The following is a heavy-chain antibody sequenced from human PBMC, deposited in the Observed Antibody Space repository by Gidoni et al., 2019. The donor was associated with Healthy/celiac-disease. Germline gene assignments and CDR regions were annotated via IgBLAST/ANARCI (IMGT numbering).Heavy chain of an antibody. D-gene: IGHD3-3*01. V-gene: IGHV3-15*01. Sequence: TTDYAAPVKGRFTISRDDSKNTQYLQMNSLKTEDTAVYYCTTALGGFWSGYYTVGGYNWFDPWGQGTLVTVSS. J-gene: IGHJ5*02. CDR2: TT. CDR3: TTALGGFWSGYYTVGGYNWFDP.